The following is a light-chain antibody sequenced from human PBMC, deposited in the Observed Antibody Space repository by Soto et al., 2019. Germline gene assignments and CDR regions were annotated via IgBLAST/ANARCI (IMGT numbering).Light chain of an antibody. Sequence: DIQMTQSPSSLSASVGDRVTITCRARQSISSYLNWYQQKPGKAPKLLIYAASSLQSGVPSRFSGSGSGTDFTLTISSLQPEDFSTYYCQQSYSTPVTFGPGTKVDI. CDR3: QQSYSTPVT. V-gene: IGKV1-39*01. CDR2: AAS. CDR1: QSISSY. J-gene: IGKJ3*01.